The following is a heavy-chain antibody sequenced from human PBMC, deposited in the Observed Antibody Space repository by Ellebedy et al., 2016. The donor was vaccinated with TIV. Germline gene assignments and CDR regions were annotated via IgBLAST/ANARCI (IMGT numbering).Heavy chain of an antibody. Sequence: GESLKISCAASGFTFSSYAMHWVRQAPGKGLEWVAVDDGNKNYYADSVKGRFTISRDDSKNTLYLQMNSLRPEDTAVYYCTKDRSYNTPYYFDYWGQGTLVTVSS. V-gene: IGHV3-30*18. CDR1: GFTFSSYA. CDR2: DDGNKN. D-gene: IGHD1-1*01. CDR3: TKDRSYNTPYYFDY. J-gene: IGHJ4*02.